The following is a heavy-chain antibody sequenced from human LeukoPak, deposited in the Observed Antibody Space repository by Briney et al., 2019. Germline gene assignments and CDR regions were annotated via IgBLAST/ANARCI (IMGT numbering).Heavy chain of an antibody. CDR2: ISSDSATK. CDR3: ARGDSGSKD. CDR1: GFTFSNYN. Sequence: GGSLRLSCAASGFTFSNYNMNWVRQAPGKGLEWVSYISSDSATKYYSDSVKGRFTISRDNAKDSLYLQMNSLRAEDTAVYYCARGDSGSKDWGQGTLVTVSS. V-gene: IGHV3-48*01. J-gene: IGHJ1*01. D-gene: IGHD5-12*01.